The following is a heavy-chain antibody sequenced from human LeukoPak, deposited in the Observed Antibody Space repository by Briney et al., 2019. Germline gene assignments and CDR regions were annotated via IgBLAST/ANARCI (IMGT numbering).Heavy chain of an antibody. D-gene: IGHD6-13*01. CDR1: GGSFSGYC. Sequence: SETLSLTCAVYGGSFSGYCWSWIRQPPGKGLEWIGEINHSGTTNYNPSLKSRVTISVDTSKNQFSLKLSSVAAADTAVYYCARGRYSSSWYVPWYFDLWGRGTLVTVSS. V-gene: IGHV4-34*01. CDR3: ARGRYSSSWYVPWYFDL. J-gene: IGHJ2*01. CDR2: INHSGTT.